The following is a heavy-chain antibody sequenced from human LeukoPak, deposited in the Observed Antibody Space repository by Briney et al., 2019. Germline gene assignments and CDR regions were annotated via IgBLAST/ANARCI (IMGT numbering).Heavy chain of an antibody. D-gene: IGHD3-10*01. V-gene: IGHV3-64D*06. CDR1: GFTFSRYG. CDR2: ISSNGGNT. Sequence: PGGSLRLSCSAAGFTFSRYGMHWVRQAPGKGLEYVSGISSNGGNTYDADSVKGRFSISRDNSRNTLYLQMSSLRAEDTAVYYCAKDRGFGEYFPFFYWGQGTLVTVSS. CDR3: AKDRGFGEYFPFFY. J-gene: IGHJ4*02.